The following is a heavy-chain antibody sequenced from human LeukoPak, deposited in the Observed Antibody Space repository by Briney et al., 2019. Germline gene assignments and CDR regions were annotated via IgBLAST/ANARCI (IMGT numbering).Heavy chain of an antibody. CDR1: GFTFSSYA. V-gene: IGHV3-30*04. J-gene: IGHJ3*02. CDR2: ISYDGSNK. Sequence: EPGGSLRLSCAASGFTFSSYAMHWVRQAPGKGLEWVAVISYDGSNKYYADSVKGRFTISRDNSKNTLYLQMNSLRAEDTAVYYCARDSWRTGTTGTAFDIWGQGTMVTVSS. CDR3: ARDSWRTGTTGTAFDI. D-gene: IGHD1-1*01.